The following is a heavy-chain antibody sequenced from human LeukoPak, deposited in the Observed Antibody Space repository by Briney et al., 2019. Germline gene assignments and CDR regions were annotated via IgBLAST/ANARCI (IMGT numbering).Heavy chain of an antibody. J-gene: IGHJ4*02. Sequence: PGGSLRLSCAASGFTFSDAWMHWVRQAPGKGLEWVGLIKRRTDGGTSNYAAPVKGRFAISRDDSEDTLFLRMDSLKSEDTGVYYCTTGYTSASHDAYWGQGTLVTVSS. CDR1: GFTFSDAW. D-gene: IGHD2-15*01. V-gene: IGHV3-15*07. CDR2: IKRRTDGGTS. CDR3: TTGYTSASHDAY.